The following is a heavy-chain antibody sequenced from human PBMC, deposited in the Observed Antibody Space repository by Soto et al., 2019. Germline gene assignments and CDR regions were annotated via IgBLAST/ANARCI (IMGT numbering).Heavy chain of an antibody. CDR1: GYTFTSYA. CDR3: ARQWFGELPNYAMDV. J-gene: IGHJ6*04. Sequence: ASVKVSCKASGYTFTSYAMHWVRQAPVQMLEWMVCINAGNGNTKYSQKFQGRVTITRDTSASTAYMELSSLRSEDTAVYYCARQWFGELPNYAMDVWGKGTKVTVSS. CDR2: INAGNGNT. V-gene: IGHV1-3*01. D-gene: IGHD3-10*01.